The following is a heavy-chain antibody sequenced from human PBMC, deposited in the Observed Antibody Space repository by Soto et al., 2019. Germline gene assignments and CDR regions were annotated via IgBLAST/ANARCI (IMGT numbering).Heavy chain of an antibody. J-gene: IGHJ4*02. D-gene: IGHD2-15*01. Sequence: PSETLSLTCTVSGGSISSYYWSWIRQPPGKGLEWIGYIYYSGSTNYNPSLKSRVTISVDTSKNQFSLKLSSVTAADTAVYYCARVRYCSGGSCYRYFDYWGQGTLVTSPQ. V-gene: IGHV4-59*01. CDR2: IYYSGST. CDR3: ARVRYCSGGSCYRYFDY. CDR1: GGSISSYY.